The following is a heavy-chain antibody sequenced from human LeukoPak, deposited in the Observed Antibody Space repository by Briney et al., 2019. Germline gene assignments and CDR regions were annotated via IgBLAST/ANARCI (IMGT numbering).Heavy chain of an antibody. J-gene: IGHJ6*03. CDR3: ARDGSGYSNYYYYMDV. CDR2: IKQDGSEK. V-gene: IGHV3-7*01. D-gene: IGHD3-3*01. Sequence: GGSLRLSCAASGFTFSTYWMSWVRQAPGKGLEWVANIKQDGSEKYYVESVKGRFTISRDNAKNSLYLQMNSLRAEDTAVYYCARDGSGYSNYYYYMDVWGKGTTVTVTS. CDR1: GFTFSTYW.